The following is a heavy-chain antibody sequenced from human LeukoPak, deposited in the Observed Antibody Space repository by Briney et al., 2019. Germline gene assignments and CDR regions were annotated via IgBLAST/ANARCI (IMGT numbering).Heavy chain of an antibody. CDR3: ARHRGAVPARGYGMDV. CDR1: GYTFTGYY. J-gene: IGHJ6*02. D-gene: IGHD6-19*01. Sequence: GASVKVSCKASGYTFTGYYIHWVRQAPGQGLEWMGWLNPNSGDTYYSQKFQGRVTMTRDTSISTAYMDLTRLRSDDTAVYYCARHRGAVPARGYGMDVWGQGATVTVSS. CDR2: LNPNSGDT. V-gene: IGHV1-2*02.